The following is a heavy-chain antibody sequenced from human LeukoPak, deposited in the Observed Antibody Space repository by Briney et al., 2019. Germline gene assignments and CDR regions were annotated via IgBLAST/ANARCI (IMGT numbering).Heavy chain of an antibody. V-gene: IGHV4-31*03. Sequence: PSETLSLTCTVSGGSISSGGYYWSWTRQHPGKGLEWIGYIYYSGSTYYNPSLKSRVTISVDTSKNQFSLKLSSVTAADTAVYYCARDSLLHPDYFDYWGQGTLVTVSS. CDR2: IYYSGST. CDR3: ARDSLLHPDYFDY. D-gene: IGHD4-11*01. J-gene: IGHJ4*02. CDR1: GGSISSGGYY.